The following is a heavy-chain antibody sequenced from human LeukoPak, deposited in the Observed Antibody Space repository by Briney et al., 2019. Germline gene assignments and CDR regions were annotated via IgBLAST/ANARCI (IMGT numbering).Heavy chain of an antibody. CDR2: INHSGST. Sequence: SETLSLTCAVYGGSFSGYYWSWIRQPRGKGLEWIGEINHSGSTNYNPSLKSRVTISVDASKDQFSLKLSSVTAADTAVYYCATWMGDIVVVPAAPEAFDIWGQGTMVTVSS. CDR1: GGSFSGYY. CDR3: ATWMGDIVVVPAAPEAFDI. D-gene: IGHD2-2*01. J-gene: IGHJ3*02. V-gene: IGHV4-34*01.